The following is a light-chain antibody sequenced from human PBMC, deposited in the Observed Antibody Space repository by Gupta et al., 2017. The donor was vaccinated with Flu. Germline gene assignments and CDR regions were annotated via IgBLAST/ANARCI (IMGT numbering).Light chain of an antibody. Sequence: EIVMTPSPATLSVSPGERATLSCRASQSVRSNVAWYQQKPGQAPRLLIYGSSTRATDVPARFSGSGSGTEFTLTISSLQSEDFAVYYCQQYNNWPFVTFGGGTKVEIK. CDR1: QSVRSN. CDR2: GSS. V-gene: IGKV3-15*01. J-gene: IGKJ4*01. CDR3: QQYNNWPFVT.